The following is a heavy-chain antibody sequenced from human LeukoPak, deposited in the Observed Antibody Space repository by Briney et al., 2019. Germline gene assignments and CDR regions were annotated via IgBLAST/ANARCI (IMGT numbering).Heavy chain of an antibody. CDR3: ARRAGTTYYYYMDV. V-gene: IGHV4-34*01. D-gene: IGHD1-14*01. Sequence: SETLSLTCGFYGGSFSAYFWAWIRQPPGKGLEWIEEIRNGGSTNHNPSLKSRVTLSVDSSKNQFSLKLNSVTAADTAVYYCARRAGTTYYYYMDVWGKGTTVTVSS. CDR2: IRNGGST. J-gene: IGHJ6*03. CDR1: GGSFSAYF.